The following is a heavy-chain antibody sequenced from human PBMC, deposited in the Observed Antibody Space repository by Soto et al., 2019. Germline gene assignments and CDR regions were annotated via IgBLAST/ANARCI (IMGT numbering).Heavy chain of an antibody. D-gene: IGHD1-1*01. Sequence: PGGSLRLCYAASGFTFSNYAMSWVRQAPGKGLEWVSYISSSGSTIYYADSVKGRFTISRDNAKNSLYLQMNSLRAEDTAVYYCARGRWREGEFDYWGQGTLVTVSS. CDR1: GFTFSNYA. V-gene: IGHV3-11*01. J-gene: IGHJ4*02. CDR2: ISSSGSTI. CDR3: ARGRWREGEFDY.